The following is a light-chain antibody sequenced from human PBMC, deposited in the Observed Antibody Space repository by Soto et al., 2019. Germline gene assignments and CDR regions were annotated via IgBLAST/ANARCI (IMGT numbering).Light chain of an antibody. CDR1: QDIATN. J-gene: IGKJ5*01. CDR3: QQYENVPIT. V-gene: IGKV1-33*01. Sequence: DIWMTQPPSSLSASVGDRVTIPCQASQDIATNLNWYQQKPGKAPKLLIYDASGLATGVPSRFRGSGSGTDFTLTINSLQPEDIATYYCQQYENVPITFGQGTRLEIK. CDR2: DAS.